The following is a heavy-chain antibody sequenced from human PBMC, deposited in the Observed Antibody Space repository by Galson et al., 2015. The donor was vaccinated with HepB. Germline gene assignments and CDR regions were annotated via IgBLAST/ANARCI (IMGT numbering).Heavy chain of an antibody. D-gene: IGHD3-10*01. V-gene: IGHV3-15*01. J-gene: IGHJ1*01. CDR1: GFSFTDVW. Sequence: SLRLSCAASGFSFTDVWMRWVRQAPGKGLEWVGRIKSPSGGTASGAAVTGRFMISSDGAKTIHYLQMNSLKTEDTAVYECSALGSYGEFFNNWGQAAPLTVSS. CDR2: IKSPSGGT. CDR3: SALGSYGEFFNN.